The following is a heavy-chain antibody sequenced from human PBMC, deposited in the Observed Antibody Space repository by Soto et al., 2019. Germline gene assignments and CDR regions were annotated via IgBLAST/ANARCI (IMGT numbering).Heavy chain of an antibody. D-gene: IGHD3-22*01. V-gene: IGHV4-59*01. CDR1: GGSISSYY. CDR3: ARLFDSSGYYHARWFDP. Sequence: SETLSLTCTVSGGSISSYYWSWIRQPPGKGLEWIGYIYYSGSTNYNPSLKSRVTISVDTSKNQFSLKLSSVTAADTAVYYCARLFDSSGYYHARWFDPWGQGTLVTVS. CDR2: IYYSGST. J-gene: IGHJ5*02.